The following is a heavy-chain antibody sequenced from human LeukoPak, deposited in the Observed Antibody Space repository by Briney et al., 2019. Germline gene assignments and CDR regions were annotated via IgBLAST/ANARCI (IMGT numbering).Heavy chain of an antibody. D-gene: IGHD3-22*01. CDR3: ARDRDYDSANFDY. V-gene: IGHV3-33*01. J-gene: IGHJ4*02. CDR1: GFTFSSFG. CDR2: IWYDGGHK. Sequence: GGSLRLSCAASGFTFSSFGMHWVRQAPGKGLEWVAVIWYDGGHKYCADSVKGRFSISRDNSKNTLYLQMNSLRAEDTAVYYCARDRDYDSANFDYWGQGTLVTVSS.